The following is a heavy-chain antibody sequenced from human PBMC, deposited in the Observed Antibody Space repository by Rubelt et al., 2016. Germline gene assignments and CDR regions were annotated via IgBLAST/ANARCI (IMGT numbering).Heavy chain of an antibody. CDR1: GFTFSSYG. CDR2: IWYDGSNK. CDR3: AKDTLAYCGGDCYPYYFDY. V-gene: IGHV3-33*06. Sequence: QVQLVESGGGVVQPGRSLRLSCAASGFTFSSYGMHWVRQAPGKGLEWVAVIWYDGSNKYYADSVKGRFTISRDNSKNTLYLQMNSLRAEDTAVYYCAKDTLAYCGGDCYPYYFDYWGQGTLVTVSS. D-gene: IGHD2-21*02. J-gene: IGHJ4*02.